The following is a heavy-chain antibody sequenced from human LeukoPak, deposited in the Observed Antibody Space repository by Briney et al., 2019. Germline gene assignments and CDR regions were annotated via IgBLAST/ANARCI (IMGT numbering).Heavy chain of an antibody. D-gene: IGHD3-3*01. Sequence: GGSLRLSCAASGFTFSSYGMHWVRQAPGKGLEWVAVISYDGSNKYYADSVKGRFTISRDNSKNTLYLQMNSLRAEDTAVYYCARDQVFITYYDFWSGYYGSHYYYGMDVWGQGTTVTVSS. J-gene: IGHJ6*02. V-gene: IGHV3-30*03. CDR3: ARDQVFITYYDFWSGYYGSHYYYGMDV. CDR2: ISYDGSNK. CDR1: GFTFSSYG.